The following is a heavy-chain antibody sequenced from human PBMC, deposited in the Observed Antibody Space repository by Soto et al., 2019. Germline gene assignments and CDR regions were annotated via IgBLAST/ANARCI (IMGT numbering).Heavy chain of an antibody. Sequence: PSETLSLTCTVSGGSISSYYWSWIRQPPGKGLEWIGYIYYSGSTNYNPSLKSRVTISVDTSKNQFSLKLNSMTAADTAVYYCARGPPLGFWGQGTLVTVSS. CDR2: IYYSGST. V-gene: IGHV4-59*08. CDR3: ARGPPLGF. J-gene: IGHJ4*02. CDR1: GGSISSYY.